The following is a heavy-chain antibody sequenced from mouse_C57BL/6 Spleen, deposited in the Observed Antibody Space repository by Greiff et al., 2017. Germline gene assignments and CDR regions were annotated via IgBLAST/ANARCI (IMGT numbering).Heavy chain of an antibody. CDR2: INPSNGGT. Sequence: VQLQQSGTELVKPGASVKLSCKASGYTFTSYWMHWVKQSPGQGLEWIGNINPSNGGTNYNEKFKSKATLTVDKSSSTAYMQLSSLTSEDSAVYYCARWDGSRWYFDVWGTGTTVTVSS. CDR3: ARWDGSRWYFDV. D-gene: IGHD1-1*01. J-gene: IGHJ1*03. CDR1: GYTFTSYW. V-gene: IGHV1-53*01.